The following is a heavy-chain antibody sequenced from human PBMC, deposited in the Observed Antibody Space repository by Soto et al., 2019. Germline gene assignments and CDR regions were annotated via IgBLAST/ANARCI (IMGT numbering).Heavy chain of an antibody. D-gene: IGHD3-22*01. CDR3: ARGSYYDSSGYPDY. CDR2: IIPILGIA. CDR1: GGTFSSYT. J-gene: IGHJ4*02. Sequence: QVQLVQSGAEVQKPGSSVQVSCKASGGTFSSYTISWVRQAPGQGREWMGRIIPILGIANYAQKFQGRVTSTADKSTSTAYMELSSLRSEDTAVYYCARGSYYDSSGYPDYGGQGTLVTVSS. V-gene: IGHV1-69*02.